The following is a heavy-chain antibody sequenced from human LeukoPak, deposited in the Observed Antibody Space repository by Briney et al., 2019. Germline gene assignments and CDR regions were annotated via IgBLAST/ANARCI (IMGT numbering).Heavy chain of an antibody. CDR3: ARGGGVFDY. D-gene: IGHD1-26*01. V-gene: IGHV4-34*01. J-gene: IGHJ4*02. CDR1: GGSFSGYY. Sequence: SPSESLSLTCAVYGGSFSGYYWSWMRQPPGKGLEWIGEINHSGSTNYNPSLKSRVTISVDTSKNQFSLKLSSVTAADTAVYYCARGGGVFDYWGQGTLVTVSS. CDR2: INHSGST.